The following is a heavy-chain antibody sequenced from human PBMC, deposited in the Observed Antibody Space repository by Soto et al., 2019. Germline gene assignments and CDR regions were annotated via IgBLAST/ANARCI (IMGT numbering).Heavy chain of an antibody. J-gene: IGHJ4*02. D-gene: IGHD6-13*01. CDR2: ISGSGGSK. CDR3: ARGIAIDY. V-gene: IGHV3-23*01. Sequence: GGSLRLSCAASGFTFSSYAMSWVRQAPGKGLEWVSAISGSGGSKYYADSVKRRFTISRDNSKNTLYLQMTSLRAEDMAVYYCARGIAIDYWGQGTLVTVSS. CDR1: GFTFSSYA.